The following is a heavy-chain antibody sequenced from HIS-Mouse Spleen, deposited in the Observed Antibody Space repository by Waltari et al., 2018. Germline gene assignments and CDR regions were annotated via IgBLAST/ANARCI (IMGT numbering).Heavy chain of an antibody. D-gene: IGHD3-10*01. Sequence: EVQLLESGGGLVQPGGYLRLSCAASGFTFSSYAMSWVRQAPGKGLEWVSAISGSGGSTYYADSVKGRFTISRDNSKNTLYLQMNSLRAEDTAVYYCAQNYYGSGSYYYWGQGTLVTVSS. CDR2: ISGSGGST. J-gene: IGHJ4*02. CDR1: GFTFSSYA. V-gene: IGHV3-23*01. CDR3: AQNYYGSGSYYY.